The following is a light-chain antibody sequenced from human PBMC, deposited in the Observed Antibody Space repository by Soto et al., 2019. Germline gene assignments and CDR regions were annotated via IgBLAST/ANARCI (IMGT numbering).Light chain of an antibody. CDR1: QSIDSY. CDR3: LQDYNYPRT. V-gene: IGKV1-6*01. CDR2: AAS. Sequence: IQMTQSPSTLSASVGDRVTITCRASQSIDSYLAWYQHKPGKAPKLLIYAASSLQSGVPSRFSGSGSGTDFTLTISSLQPEDFATYYCLQDYNYPRTFGPGTKVDI. J-gene: IGKJ3*01.